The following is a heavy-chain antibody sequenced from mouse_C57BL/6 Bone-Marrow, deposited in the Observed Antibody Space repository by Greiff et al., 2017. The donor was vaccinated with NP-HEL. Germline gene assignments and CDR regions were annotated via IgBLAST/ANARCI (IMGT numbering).Heavy chain of an antibody. CDR3: TTSIRVDGSSTSDLDD. J-gene: IGHJ2*01. D-gene: IGHD1-1*01. CDR2: IDPENGDT. Sequence: EVQLQQSGAELVRPGASVKLSCTASGFNIKDDYMHWVKQRPEQGLEWIGWIDPENGDTEYASKFQGKATITADTSSHTASLQLSSLTSADTAVSYCTTSIRVDGSSTSDLDDWGQGTPLTVSA. V-gene: IGHV14-4*01. CDR1: GFNIKDDY.